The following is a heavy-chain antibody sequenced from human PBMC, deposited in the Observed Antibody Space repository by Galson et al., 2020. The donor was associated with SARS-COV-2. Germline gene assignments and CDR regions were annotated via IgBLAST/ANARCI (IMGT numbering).Heavy chain of an antibody. J-gene: IGHJ6*02. D-gene: IGHD1-1*01. CDR2: INHSGST. V-gene: IGHV4-34*01. Sequence: SQTLSLTCAVYGGSFSGYYWSWIRQPPGKGLEWIGEINHSGSTNYNPSLKSRVTISVDTSKNQFSLKLSSVTAADTAVYYCARGAVATGTFLGFYYYYGMDVWGQGTTVTVSS. CDR3: ARGAVATGTFLGFYYYYGMDV. CDR1: GGSFSGYY.